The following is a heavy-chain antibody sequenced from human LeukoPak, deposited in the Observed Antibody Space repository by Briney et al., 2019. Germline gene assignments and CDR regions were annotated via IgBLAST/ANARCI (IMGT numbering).Heavy chain of an antibody. V-gene: IGHV4-59*01. Sequence: SETLSLTCTVAGGSISSYYWSWIRQPPGRGLEWIGYIYYSGTTNYNPSLKSRVTISVDTSKNQFSLKLSSVTAADTAVYYCARGVYIAAAQYGYWGQGTLVTVSS. CDR1: GGSISSYY. CDR3: ARGVYIAAAQYGY. J-gene: IGHJ4*02. D-gene: IGHD6-13*01. CDR2: IYYSGTT.